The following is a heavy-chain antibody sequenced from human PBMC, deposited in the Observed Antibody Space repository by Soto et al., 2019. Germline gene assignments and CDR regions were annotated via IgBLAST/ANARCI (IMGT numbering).Heavy chain of an antibody. Sequence: QVQLVESGGGVVQPGRSLRLSCAASGFTFSSYGMHWVRQAPGKGLEWVAVIWYDGSNKYYADSVKGRFTISRDNSKNTLYLQMNSLRAEDTAVYYCARDSGIVGATSRWFDPWGQGTLVTVSS. CDR2: IWYDGSNK. V-gene: IGHV3-33*01. J-gene: IGHJ5*02. D-gene: IGHD1-26*01. CDR1: GFTFSSYG. CDR3: ARDSGIVGATSRWFDP.